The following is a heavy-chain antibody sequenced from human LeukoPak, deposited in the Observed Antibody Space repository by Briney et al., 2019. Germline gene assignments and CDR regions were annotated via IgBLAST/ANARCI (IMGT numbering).Heavy chain of an antibody. J-gene: IGHJ3*02. CDR1: GFTFNFFG. CDR3: AKGRVARGFNDPFDI. CDR2: TRYDGSYK. Sequence: GGSLRLSCAASGFTFNFFGMHWVRQAPGKGLEWVALTRYDGSYKRYIDSVNGRFTISRDNSKNTLYLQMNSLRVEDTAVYSCAKGRVARGFNDPFDIWGQGTMVTVSS. V-gene: IGHV3-30*02. D-gene: IGHD3-3*01.